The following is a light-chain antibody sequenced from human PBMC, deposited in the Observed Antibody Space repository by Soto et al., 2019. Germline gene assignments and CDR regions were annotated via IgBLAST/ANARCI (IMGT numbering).Light chain of an antibody. CDR1: QSISRW. CDR3: QQYKDYWT. Sequence: DLQMAQSPSTLSASFGDRFTITCRASQSISRWLAWYQQKPGKAPKLLIYETSSLEDGVPSRFTGSGSGTEFSLTITSLQPEDFASYYCQQYKDYWTFGQGTRWIS. V-gene: IGKV1-5*03. J-gene: IGKJ1*01. CDR2: ETS.